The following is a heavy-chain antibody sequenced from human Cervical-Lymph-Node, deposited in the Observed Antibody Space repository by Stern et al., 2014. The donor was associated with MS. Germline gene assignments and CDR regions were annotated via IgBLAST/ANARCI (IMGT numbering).Heavy chain of an antibody. CDR3: GRTASWAFDF. CDR1: AFTFSKYA. V-gene: IGHV1-3*01. D-gene: IGHD3-16*01. J-gene: IGHJ5*01. CDR2: INAGYGST. Sequence: QVQLVQSGAEVMKPGASLKISCKASAFTFSKYALHWVRQAPGQRLERMGWINAGYGSTKYAPNFQGRVTFTRDSSANTVYLELIRLRSEDTAIYYCGRTASWAFDFWGQGTLVTVSS.